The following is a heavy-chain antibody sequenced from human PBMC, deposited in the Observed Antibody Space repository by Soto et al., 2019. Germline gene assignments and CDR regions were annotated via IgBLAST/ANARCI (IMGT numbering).Heavy chain of an antibody. Sequence: EVQLVESGGGLIQPGGSLRLSCAASGFTVSRDYMSWVRQAPGKGLEWVSVIYSGGSTYYADSVKGRFTISRDNSKNTLHPQMNRLRAEDTAVYYCATSSLAYFDYWGQGTLVTVSS. CDR2: IYSGGST. J-gene: IGHJ4*02. D-gene: IGHD3-16*02. V-gene: IGHV3-53*01. CDR1: GFTVSRDY. CDR3: ATSSLAYFDY.